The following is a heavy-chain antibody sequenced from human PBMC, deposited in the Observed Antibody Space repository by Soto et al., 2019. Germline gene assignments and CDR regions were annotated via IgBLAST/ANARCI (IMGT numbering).Heavy chain of an antibody. D-gene: IGHD6-19*01. CDR3: ARDTGYSSGWYRGDYFDY. J-gene: IGHJ4*02. CDR2: IYYSGST. V-gene: IGHV4-59*01. Sequence: SETLSLTCTVSGGSISSYYWSWIRQPPGKGLEWIGYIYYSGSTNYNPSLKSRVTISVDTSKDQFSLKLSSVTAADTAVYYCARDTGYSSGWYRGDYFDYWGQGTPVTVSS. CDR1: GGSISSYY.